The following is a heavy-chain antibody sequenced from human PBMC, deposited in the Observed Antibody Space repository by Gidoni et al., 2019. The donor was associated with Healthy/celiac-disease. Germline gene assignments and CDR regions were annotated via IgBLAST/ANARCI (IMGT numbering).Heavy chain of an antibody. CDR1: GGTFSSYA. Sequence: QVQLVQSGAEVKKPGSSVKVSCNASGGTFSSYAISWVRQAPGQGLEWMGGIIPIFGTANYAQKFQGRVTITADKSTSTAYMERSSLRSEDTAVYYCASPVYAGPYYDYGMDVRGQGTTVTVSS. CDR2: IIPIFGTA. V-gene: IGHV1-69*06. D-gene: IGHD2-8*01. J-gene: IGHJ6*02. CDR3: ASPVYAGPYYDYGMDV.